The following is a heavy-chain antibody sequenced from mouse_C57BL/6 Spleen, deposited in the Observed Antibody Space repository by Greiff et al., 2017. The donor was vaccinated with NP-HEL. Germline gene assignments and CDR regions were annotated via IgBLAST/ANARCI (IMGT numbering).Heavy chain of an antibody. D-gene: IGHD2-3*01. J-gene: IGHJ2*01. CDR3: ARWLLYDGYYFYYFDY. Sequence: EVQLQQSGPELVKPGASVKISCKASGYTFTDYYMNWVKQSHGKSLEWIGDINPNNGGTSYNQKFKGKATLTVDKSSSTAYMELRSLTSEDSAVYYCARWLLYDGYYFYYFDYWGQGTTLTVSS. CDR2: INPNNGGT. V-gene: IGHV1-26*01. CDR1: GYTFTDYY.